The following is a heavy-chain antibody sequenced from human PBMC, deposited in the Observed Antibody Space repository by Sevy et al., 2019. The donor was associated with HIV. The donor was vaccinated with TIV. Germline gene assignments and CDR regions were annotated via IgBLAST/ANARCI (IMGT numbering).Heavy chain of an antibody. J-gene: IGHJ4*02. CDR3: ATYIYDSSGLDY. V-gene: IGHV3-11*01. Sequence: GGSLRLSCAASGFTGFTFGDLYMSWIRQARGKGLEWVSYISSSGSSMYYADSVKGRFTISRDNAKNSLYRQMNSLRAEDTAFYYCATYIYDSSGLDYWGQGTLVTVSS. D-gene: IGHD3-22*01. CDR2: ISSSGSSM. CDR1: GFTGFTFGDLY.